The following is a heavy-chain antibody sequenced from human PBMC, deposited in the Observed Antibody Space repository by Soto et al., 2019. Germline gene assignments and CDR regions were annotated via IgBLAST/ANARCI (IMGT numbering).Heavy chain of an antibody. V-gene: IGHV4-31*11. CDR1: HGTMTSGGYY. J-gene: IGHJ4*02. Sequence: QVQLQESGPGLVKPSQTLSLTCAVSHGTMTSGGYYWSWIRQFPGKGLEWIGQIFHTGNTYYNPSLKSRVSMSVDTSRTKFSVMLSSVTAADTAVYFCARASDKYGGAFDYWGQGILVTVSS. CDR3: ARASDKYGGAFDY. CDR2: IFHTGNT. D-gene: IGHD5-12*01.